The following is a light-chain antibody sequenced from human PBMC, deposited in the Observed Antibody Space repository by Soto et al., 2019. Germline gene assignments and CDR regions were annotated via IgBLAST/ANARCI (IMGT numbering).Light chain of an antibody. CDR1: QSVDNN. CDR3: QQYNDRPPIS. CDR2: GSF. Sequence: EIVMTQSPVTLSASPGESATLSCRASQSVDNNVAWYQQKPGQAPRLLIVGSFARATGIPARFSGSGSGSDFTLTISGLQSEDFAVYYCQQYNDRPPISFXQGTRTEIK. J-gene: IGKJ5*01. V-gene: IGKV3-15*01.